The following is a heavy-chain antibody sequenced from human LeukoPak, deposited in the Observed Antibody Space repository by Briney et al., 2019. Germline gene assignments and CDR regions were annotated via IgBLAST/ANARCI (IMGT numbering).Heavy chain of an antibody. V-gene: IGHV4-59*01. CDR2: FYYRGST. D-gene: IGHD3-22*01. J-gene: IGHJ3*02. Sequence: PSETLSLTCTVSGGSIRGYYWSWTRQPPGKGLEWIGYFYYRGSTNYNPSLKSRVTISVDTSKNQFSLKLSSVTAADTAVYYCACLTTADAFDIWGQGTMVTVSS. CDR1: GGSIRGYY. CDR3: ACLTTADAFDI.